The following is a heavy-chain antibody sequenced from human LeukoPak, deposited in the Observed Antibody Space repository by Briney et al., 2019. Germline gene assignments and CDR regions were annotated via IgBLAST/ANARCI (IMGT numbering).Heavy chain of an antibody. CDR1: GGSISSYY. D-gene: IGHD3-3*01. V-gene: IGHV4-4*09. CDR2: IYTSGST. Sequence: SETLSLTCTVSGGSISSYYWSGSRQPPGKGREWIVYIYTSGSTNYNPSLKSRVTISVDTSKNQFSLKLSSVTAADTAVYYCARGSLIDDFWSGYYYWFDPWGQGTLVTVSS. J-gene: IGHJ5*02. CDR3: ARGSLIDDFWSGYYYWFDP.